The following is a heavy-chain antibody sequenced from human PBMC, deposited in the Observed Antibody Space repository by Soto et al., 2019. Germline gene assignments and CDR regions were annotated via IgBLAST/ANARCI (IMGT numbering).Heavy chain of an antibody. J-gene: IGHJ3*01. CDR2: MNPSGDRT. V-gene: IGHV1-46*01. CDR1: GYTFSSFY. D-gene: IGHD5-12*01. CDR3: ARGRGYSGDDIQEDGFDV. Sequence: QVQLMQSGTEVKEPGASVNLSCKASGYTFSSFYIHWVRQAPGQGLEWVGIMNPSGDRTNYAQNFQGVVTMTRDTATSTVYMELSSLRSEDTSVDYCARGRGYSGDDIQEDGFDVWGQGTMVTVS.